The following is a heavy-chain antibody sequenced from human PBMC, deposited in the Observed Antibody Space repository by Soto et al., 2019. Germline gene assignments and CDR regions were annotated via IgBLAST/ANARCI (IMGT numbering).Heavy chain of an antibody. Sequence: EVQLLESGGDLVQPGRSLRLSCAASGFTFSGYAMSWVRQAPGKGLEWVSVIHGGGNSAYYADSVKGRFTISRDNSKNTLYLQISSLRAKDTAVYYCAKNRARVTTSWHFDYWGQGTLVTVSS. CDR1: GFTFSGYA. J-gene: IGHJ4*02. CDR2: IHGGGNSA. V-gene: IGHV3-23*01. CDR3: AKNRARVTTSWHFDY. D-gene: IGHD4-17*01.